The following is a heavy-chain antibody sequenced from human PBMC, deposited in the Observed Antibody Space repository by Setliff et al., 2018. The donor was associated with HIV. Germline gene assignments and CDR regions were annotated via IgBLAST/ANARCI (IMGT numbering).Heavy chain of an antibody. V-gene: IGHV4-39*07. D-gene: IGHD6-6*01. J-gene: IGHJ4*02. CDR2: IYYSGSI. CDR3: ARRRALAGFDL. CDR1: GGSIRSSSYY. Sequence: SETLSLTCTVSGGSIRSSSYYWGWIRQPPGKGLEWIGSIYYSGSITHNPSLKSRLNMSVDTSKNQVSLKLTSVTAADTAVYYCARRRALAGFDLWGQGTLVTVSS.